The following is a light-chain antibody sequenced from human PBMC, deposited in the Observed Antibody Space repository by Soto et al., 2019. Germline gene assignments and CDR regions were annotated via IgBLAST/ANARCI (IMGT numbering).Light chain of an antibody. CDR3: YSYAGDSLYV. CDR1: SSDVGSYDL. CDR2: EGT. V-gene: IGLV2-23*01. J-gene: IGLJ1*01. Sequence: QSALTQPASVSGSPGQSITISGTGTSSDVGSYDLVSWYQHHPGKVPKLMVYEGTKRPSGVSDRFSGSKSGNTASLTISGLQAEDEDYNYCYSYAGDSLYVFGTETKLTVL.